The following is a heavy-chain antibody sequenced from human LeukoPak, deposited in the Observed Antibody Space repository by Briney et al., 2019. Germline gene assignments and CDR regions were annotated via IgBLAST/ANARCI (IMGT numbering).Heavy chain of an antibody. CDR1: GGSISSSNW. V-gene: IGHV4-4*02. CDR3: ASGDSGSYVSAFDI. J-gene: IGHJ3*02. D-gene: IGHD1-26*01. Sequence: PSETLSLTCAVSGGSISSSNWWSWVRQPPGKGLEWIGEIYHSGSTNYNPSLKSRVTISVDKSKNQFSLKLSSVTAADTAVYYCASGDSGSYVSAFDIWGQGTMVTVSS. CDR2: IYHSGST.